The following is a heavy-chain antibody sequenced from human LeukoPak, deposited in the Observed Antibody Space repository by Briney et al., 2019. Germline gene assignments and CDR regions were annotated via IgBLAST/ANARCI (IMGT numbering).Heavy chain of an antibody. CDR2: ISYDGRNK. CDR1: GFIFSSYG. V-gene: IGHV3-30*18. J-gene: IGHJ4*02. D-gene: IGHD5-24*01. Sequence: GGSLRLSCAASGFIFSSYGMHWVRQAPGKGLEWVAVISYDGRNKYYADSVKGRFTIPRDNSKNTLYLQMNSLRAEDTALYYCSKATPPRDGSNPDYWGQGTLVTVSS. CDR3: SKATPPRDGSNPDY.